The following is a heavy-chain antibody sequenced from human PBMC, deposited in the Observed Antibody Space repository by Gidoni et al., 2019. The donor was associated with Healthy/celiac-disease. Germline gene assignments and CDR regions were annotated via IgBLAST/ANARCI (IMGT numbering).Heavy chain of an antibody. J-gene: IGHJ5*02. CDR3: ARGKTGNDYDTSGYYYLNWFDP. D-gene: IGHD3-22*01. V-gene: IGHV4-59*01. Sequence: QVQLQESGPGLVKPSETLSLTCTVSGGSICSYYWSWIRQTPGKGLEWIGYIYYSGSTKYNPSLKSRVTISVDTSKSQFSLKLSSVTAADTAVYYCARGKTGNDYDTSGYYYLNWFDPWGQGTLVTVSS. CDR2: IYYSGST. CDR1: GGSICSYY.